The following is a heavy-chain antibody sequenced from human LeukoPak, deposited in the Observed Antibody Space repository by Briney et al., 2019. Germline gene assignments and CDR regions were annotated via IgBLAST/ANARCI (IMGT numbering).Heavy chain of an antibody. CDR2: IDSSGSNI. Sequence: PGGSLRLSCAASGFTFSSYDMNWVRQAPGKGLEWLSYIDSSGSNIYYADSVKGRFTISRDNATASLFLQVHSLRAEDTAMYYCARENYYGSGSYDHWGQGTLVTVSS. D-gene: IGHD3-10*01. CDR3: ARENYYGSGSYDH. CDR1: GFTFSSYD. J-gene: IGHJ4*02. V-gene: IGHV3-48*01.